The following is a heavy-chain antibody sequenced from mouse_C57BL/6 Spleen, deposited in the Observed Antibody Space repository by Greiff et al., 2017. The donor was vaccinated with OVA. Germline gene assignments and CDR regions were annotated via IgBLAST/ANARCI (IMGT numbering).Heavy chain of an antibody. Sequence: EVKLMESGGGLVKPGGSLKLSCAASGFTFSSYAMSWVRQTPEKRLEWVATISDGGSYTYYPDNVKGRFTISRDNAKNNLYLQMSHLKSEDTAMYYCARDHLITTVVFDYWGQGTTLTVSS. D-gene: IGHD1-1*01. CDR1: GFTFSSYA. J-gene: IGHJ2*01. CDR3: ARDHLITTVVFDY. CDR2: ISDGGSYT. V-gene: IGHV5-4*01.